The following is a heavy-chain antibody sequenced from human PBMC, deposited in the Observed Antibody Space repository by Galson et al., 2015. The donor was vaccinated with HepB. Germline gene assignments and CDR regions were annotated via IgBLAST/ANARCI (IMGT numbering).Heavy chain of an antibody. J-gene: IGHJ4*02. D-gene: IGHD3-10*01. Sequence: CAISGDSVSSNSATWNWIRQSPSRGLEWLGRTYYRSRWYYEYAVSVKGRISINPDTSQNQFSLQLNSVTPDDTAVYYCAGRRTGSSSLDYWGQGTLVTISS. CDR1: GDSVSSNSAT. V-gene: IGHV6-1*01. CDR2: TYYRSRWYY. CDR3: AGRRTGSSSLDY.